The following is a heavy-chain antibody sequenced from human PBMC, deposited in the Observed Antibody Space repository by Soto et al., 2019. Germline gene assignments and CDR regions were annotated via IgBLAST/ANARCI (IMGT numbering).Heavy chain of an antibody. J-gene: IGHJ4*02. CDR3: ARALTYYYDIDY. CDR1: GFTFSSYW. D-gene: IGHD3-22*01. Sequence: LRLSCAASGFTFSSYWMHWVRQAPGKGLVWVSRINSDGSRTTYADSVKGRFTISRDNDKNMLHLQMNSLRAEDTAVYYCARALTYYYDIDYWGQGTLVTVSS. CDR2: INSDGSRT. V-gene: IGHV3-74*01.